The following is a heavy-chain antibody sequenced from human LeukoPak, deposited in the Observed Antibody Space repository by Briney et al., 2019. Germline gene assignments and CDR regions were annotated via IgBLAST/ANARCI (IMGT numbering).Heavy chain of an antibody. CDR3: ARSIYYGSGSYHNWFDP. J-gene: IGHJ5*02. CDR2: MYYSGNS. D-gene: IGHD3-10*01. V-gene: IGHV4-59*11. Sequence: SETLSLTCTVSGASIRSHYWSWIGQPPGKGLEWIGYMYYSGNSNYNPALKSRVTISVDTSKNQFSLKMISVTAADTAVYYCARSIYYGSGSYHNWFDPWGQGTLVTVSS. CDR1: GASIRSHY.